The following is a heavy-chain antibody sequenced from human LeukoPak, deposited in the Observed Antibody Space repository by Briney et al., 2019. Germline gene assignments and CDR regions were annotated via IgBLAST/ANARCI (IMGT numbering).Heavy chain of an antibody. CDR2: IYYRGST. Sequence: PSETLSLTCTVSGGSISSSSYYWGWVRQPPGKGLEWIGSIYYRGSTYYNPSLKSRVTISVDTSKNQFSLKLSSVTAADTAVYYCARPHSSGATRYWGQGTLVTVSS. J-gene: IGHJ4*02. V-gene: IGHV4-39*01. D-gene: IGHD6-19*01. CDR3: ARPHSSGATRY. CDR1: GGSISSSSYY.